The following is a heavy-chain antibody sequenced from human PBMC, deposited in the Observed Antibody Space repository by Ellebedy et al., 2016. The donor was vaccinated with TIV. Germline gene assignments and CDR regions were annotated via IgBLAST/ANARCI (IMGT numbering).Heavy chain of an antibody. J-gene: IGHJ6*02. Sequence: ASVKVSCKASGGTFSSYAISWVRQAPGQGLEWMGWINPNSGGTNYAQKFQGRVTMTRDTSISTAYMELSRLRSDDTAVYYCARDPLGYCSSTSCSDVWGQGTTVTVSS. CDR2: INPNSGGT. CDR3: ARDPLGYCSSTSCSDV. CDR1: GGTFSSYA. D-gene: IGHD2-2*01. V-gene: IGHV1-2*02.